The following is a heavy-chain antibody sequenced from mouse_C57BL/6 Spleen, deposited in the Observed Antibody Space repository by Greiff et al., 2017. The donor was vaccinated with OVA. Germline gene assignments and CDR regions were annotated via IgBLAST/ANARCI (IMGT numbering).Heavy chain of an antibody. CDR3: ARLTGPFFDY. CDR2: IDSSDSYT. Sequence: QVQPPQPGAEPVKPGASVKLFCKASGYTFTSYLMQGVKQRPGPGLEWVGEIDSSDSYTNYNQKFKGKATLTVDTSSSTAYMQLSSLTSEDSAVYYCARLTGPFFDYWGQGTTLTVSS. D-gene: IGHD4-1*01. CDR1: GYTFTSYL. V-gene: IGHV1-50*01. J-gene: IGHJ2*01.